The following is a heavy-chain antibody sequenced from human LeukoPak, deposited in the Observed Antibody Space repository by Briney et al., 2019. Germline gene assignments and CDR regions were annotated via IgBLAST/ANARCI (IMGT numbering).Heavy chain of an antibody. CDR2: VSSDGSST. J-gene: IGHJ4*02. CDR3: ATLAAADTDY. Sequence: PGGSLRLSCAVSGFSFSIYWMHWVRQAPGKGLAWVSRVSSDGSSTSYADSVKGRFTISRDNARNTLFLQMNSLRAEDTAVYYCATLAAADTDYWGQGTLVTVSS. CDR1: GFSFSIYW. D-gene: IGHD6-13*01. V-gene: IGHV3-74*01.